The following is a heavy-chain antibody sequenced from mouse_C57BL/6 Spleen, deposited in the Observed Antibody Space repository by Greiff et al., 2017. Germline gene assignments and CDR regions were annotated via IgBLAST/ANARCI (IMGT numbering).Heavy chain of an antibody. CDR3: ARVTTETRYFDV. Sequence: EVQLQQSGPELVKPGASVKISCKASGYTFTDYYMNWVKQSHGKSLEWIGDINPNNGGTSYNQKFKGKATLTVDKSSSTAYMELRSLTSEDSAVYYCARVTTETRYFDVWGTGTTVTVSS. D-gene: IGHD1-1*01. V-gene: IGHV1-26*01. CDR1: GYTFTDYY. J-gene: IGHJ1*03. CDR2: INPNNGGT.